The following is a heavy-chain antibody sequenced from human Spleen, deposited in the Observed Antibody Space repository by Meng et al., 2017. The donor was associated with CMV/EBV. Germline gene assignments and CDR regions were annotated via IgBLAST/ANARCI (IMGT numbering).Heavy chain of an antibody. D-gene: IGHD6-13*01. CDR2: INPNSGGT. CDR3: ARDHREVAPAGTGEYFDY. CDR1: GYIFTGYY. Sequence: ASVKVSCKASGYIFTGYYMHWVRQAPGQGLEWMGWINPNSGGTNYAQKFQGRVTMTRDTSITTAYMELSGLKFDDTAVYYCARDHREVAPAGTGEYFDYWGQGTLVTVSS. J-gene: IGHJ4*02. V-gene: IGHV1-2*02.